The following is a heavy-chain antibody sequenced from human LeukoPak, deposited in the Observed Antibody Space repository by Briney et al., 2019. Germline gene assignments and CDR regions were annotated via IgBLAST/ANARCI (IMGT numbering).Heavy chain of an antibody. D-gene: IGHD3-10*01. CDR3: AQTLLGVTNC. J-gene: IGHJ4*02. CDR2: INGDGSST. Sequence: PGGSLRLSCAAPGFTFSAYWMYWVRQAPGKGLLWVSRINGDGSSTSYADSVKGRFTISRDNAKNTLYLQMNSLRAEDTAVYYCAQTLLGVTNCWGQGTLVTVSS. CDR1: GFTFSAYW. V-gene: IGHV3-74*01.